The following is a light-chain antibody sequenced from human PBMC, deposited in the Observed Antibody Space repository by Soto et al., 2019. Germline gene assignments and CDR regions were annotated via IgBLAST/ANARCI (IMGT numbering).Light chain of an antibody. CDR2: EVS. CDR3: SIYTSSSTYV. Sequence: QSALTQPPSVSGSRGQSVTISCTGTSSDIGNHNRVSWYQQPPGTAPKLMIYEVSNRPSGVPERFSGSKSGNTASLTISGLQAEDEPDYHCSIYTSSSTYVFGTGTKVTVL. V-gene: IGLV2-18*01. CDR1: SSDIGNHNR. J-gene: IGLJ1*01.